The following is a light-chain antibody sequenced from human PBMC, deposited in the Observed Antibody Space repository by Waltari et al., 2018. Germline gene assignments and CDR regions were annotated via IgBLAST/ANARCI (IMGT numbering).Light chain of an antibody. CDR2: GAS. J-gene: IGKJ2*01. CDR1: HIFTSN. V-gene: IGKV3-15*01. CDR3: LKYNNWPPGYT. Sequence: RVMTQSPVTLSVSPGERATVPCRASHIFTSNVAWYQLKPGQAPRLLIYGASTRATGIPARFSASASGTEFALIISSLQSEDVAVYYCLKYNNWPPGYTCGQGTRLEIK.